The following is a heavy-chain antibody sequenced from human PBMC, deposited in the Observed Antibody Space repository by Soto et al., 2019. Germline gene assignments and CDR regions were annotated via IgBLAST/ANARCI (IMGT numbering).Heavy chain of an antibody. Sequence: SETLSLTCAVYGGSFSGYYCSWIRQPPGKGLEWIGEINHSGSTNYNPSLKSRVTISVDTSKNQFSLKLSSVTAADTAVYYCARHQSSSGGFDYWGQGTLVTVSS. D-gene: IGHD6-6*01. CDR3: ARHQSSSGGFDY. J-gene: IGHJ4*02. CDR2: INHSGST. CDR1: GGSFSGYY. V-gene: IGHV4-34*01.